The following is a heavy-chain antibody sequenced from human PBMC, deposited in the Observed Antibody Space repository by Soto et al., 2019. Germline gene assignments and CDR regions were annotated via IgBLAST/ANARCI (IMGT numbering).Heavy chain of an antibody. CDR2: ISAYNGNT. Sequence: QVQLVQSGAEVKKPGASVKVSCKASGYTFTSYGISWVRQAPGQGLEWMGWISAYNGNTNYAQKLQGRVTMTTDTSTSTAYMELRSLRSDDTAAYYCARGLNGSGSKTIRKPYQLYNWFDPWGQGTLVTVSS. V-gene: IGHV1-18*01. D-gene: IGHD3-10*01. CDR1: GYTFTSYG. CDR3: ARGLNGSGSKTIRKPYQLYNWFDP. J-gene: IGHJ5*02.